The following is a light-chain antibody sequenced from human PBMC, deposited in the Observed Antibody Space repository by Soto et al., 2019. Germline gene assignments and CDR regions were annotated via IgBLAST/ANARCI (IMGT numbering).Light chain of an antibody. V-gene: IGKV3-20*01. J-gene: IGKJ5*01. CDR2: GAS. Sequence: EIVMTQSPGTLPLSPGERATLSCRATQTVSSRLAWYQQKPGQAPSLLISGASSRATGIPDRFSGSGSGTDFTLTISRLEPEDFALYYCQHYVERSPITFGQGTRLEIK. CDR1: QTVSSR. CDR3: QHYVERSPIT.